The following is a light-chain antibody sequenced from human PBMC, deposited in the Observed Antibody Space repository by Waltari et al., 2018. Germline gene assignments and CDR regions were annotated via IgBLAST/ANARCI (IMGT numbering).Light chain of an antibody. CDR3: CSYASSYTLV. CDR1: SSAVGGSNY. CDR2: DVN. Sequence: QSALTQPRSVSGSPRQSVTISCTGTSSAVGGSNYVSWYQQHPGKAPRLMIYDVNKRPSGVPDRFSGSKSGNTASLTISGLQAEDEADYYCCSYASSYTLVFGGGTKVTVL. V-gene: IGLV2-11*01. J-gene: IGLJ2*01.